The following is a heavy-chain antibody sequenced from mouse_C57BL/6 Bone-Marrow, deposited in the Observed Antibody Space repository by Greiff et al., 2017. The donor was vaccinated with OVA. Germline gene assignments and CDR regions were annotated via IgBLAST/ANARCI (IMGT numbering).Heavy chain of an antibody. CDR2: INPSTGGT. V-gene: IGHV1-43*01. CDR1: GYSFTGYY. Sequence: EVQGVESGPELVKPGASVKISCKASGYSFTGYYMHWVKQSSEKSLEWIGEINPSTGGTSYNQKFKGKATLTVDKSSSTAYMQLKSLTSEDSAVYYCARHSNYWYFDVWGTGTTVTVSS. CDR3: ARHSNYWYFDV. J-gene: IGHJ1*03. D-gene: IGHD2-5*01.